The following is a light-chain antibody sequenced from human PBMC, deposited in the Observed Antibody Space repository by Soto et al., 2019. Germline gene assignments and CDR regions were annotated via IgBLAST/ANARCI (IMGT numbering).Light chain of an antibody. V-gene: IGKV3-15*01. J-gene: IGKJ5*01. Sequence: EIVLTQSPATLSSFPGDRVTLSCRASQAVNTRLAWYQHKPGQAPRLLIYGASTRATGIPARFSGSGSGTEFTLTISSLQSEDFAVYYCQQYNNWSTFGQGTRLEIK. CDR1: QAVNTR. CDR3: QQYNNWST. CDR2: GAS.